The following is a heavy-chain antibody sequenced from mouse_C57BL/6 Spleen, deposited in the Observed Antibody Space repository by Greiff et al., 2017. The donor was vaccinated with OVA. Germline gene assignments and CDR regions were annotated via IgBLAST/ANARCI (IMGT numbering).Heavy chain of an antibody. CDR2: IRSKSNNYAT. Sequence: EVHLVESGGGLVQPKGSLKLSCAASGFSFNTYAMNWVRQAPGKGLEWVARIRSKSNNYATYYADSVKDRFTISRDDSESMLYLQMNNLKTEDTAMYYCVDGTAWFAYWGQGTLVTVSA. V-gene: IGHV10-1*01. CDR3: VDGTAWFAY. J-gene: IGHJ3*01. D-gene: IGHD3-3*01. CDR1: GFSFNTYA.